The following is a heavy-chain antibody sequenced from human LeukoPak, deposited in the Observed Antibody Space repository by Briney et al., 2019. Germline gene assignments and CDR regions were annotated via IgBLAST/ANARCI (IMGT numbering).Heavy chain of an antibody. J-gene: IGHJ4*02. D-gene: IGHD3-22*01. CDR1: GFTFSNSG. CDR3: ARKRYYYDSSGKFDY. V-gene: IGHV3-23*01. Sequence: GGSLRLSCTASGFTFSNSGMSWVRQAPGKGLEWVSAISNSGGSTFYADSVKGRFTISRDNSKNTLYLQMNSLRAEDTAVYYCARKRYYYDSSGKFDYWGQGTLVTVSS. CDR2: ISNSGGST.